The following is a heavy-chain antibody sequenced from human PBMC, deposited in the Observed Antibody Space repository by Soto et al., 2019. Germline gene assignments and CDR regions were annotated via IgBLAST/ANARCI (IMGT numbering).Heavy chain of an antibody. CDR3: AVPAPPCWAKRPYGMDV. D-gene: IGHD2-2*01. V-gene: IGHV3-7*03. CDR2: IKQDGTEK. CDR1: GFTLRSYW. J-gene: IGHJ6*02. Sequence: LVQSGGGLVQPGGSLRLTCEASGFTLRSYWMTWVRQAPGEGLEWVANIKQDGTEKYYVDSVKGRFTISRDNAKNSIQLQKNSLRAEDTAVYYCAVPAPPCWAKRPYGMDVWGQGTTVTVSS.